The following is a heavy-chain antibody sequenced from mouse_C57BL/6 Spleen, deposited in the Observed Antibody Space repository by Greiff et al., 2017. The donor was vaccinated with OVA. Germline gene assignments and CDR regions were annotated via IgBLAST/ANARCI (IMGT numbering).Heavy chain of an antibody. J-gene: IGHJ2*01. CDR2: ISYDGSN. Sequence: EVKLVESGPGLVKPSQSLSLTCSVTGYSITSGYYWNWIRQFPGNKLEWMGYISYDGSNNYNPSLKNRISITRDTSKNQFFLKLNSVTTEDTATYYCARTITTVVHFDYWGQGTTLTVSS. V-gene: IGHV3-6*01. CDR1: GYSITSGYY. CDR3: ARTITTVVHFDY. D-gene: IGHD1-1*01.